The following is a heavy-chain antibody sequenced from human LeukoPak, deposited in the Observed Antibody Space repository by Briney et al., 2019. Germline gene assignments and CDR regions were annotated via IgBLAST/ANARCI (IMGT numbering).Heavy chain of an antibody. D-gene: IGHD3-10*01. V-gene: IGHV3-30-3*01. CDR3: ASRTLSYLYGSGSSPPQGAFDI. CDR2: ISYDGSNK. J-gene: IGHJ3*02. Sequence: GRSLRLSCAASGFTFSSYAMHWVRQAPGKGLEWVAVISYDGSNKYYADSVKGRFTISRDNAKNSLYLQMNSLRAEDTAVYYCASRTLSYLYGSGSSPPQGAFDIWGQGTMVTVSS. CDR1: GFTFSSYA.